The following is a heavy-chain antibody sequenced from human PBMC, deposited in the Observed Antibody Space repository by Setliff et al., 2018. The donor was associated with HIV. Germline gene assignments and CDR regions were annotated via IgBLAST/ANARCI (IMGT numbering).Heavy chain of an antibody. CDR2: IIPILGSA. CDR1: GGTFSSYA. J-gene: IGHJ6*03. CDR3: ARRAGHTNYFYYMDV. V-gene: IGHV1-69*10. Sequence: SVKVSCKSSGGTFSSYAISWVRQAPGQGLEWMGGIIPILGSANYAQKFQGRVTITADKSTSTAYMELSNLRSEDTAVYYCARRAGHTNYFYYMDVWGKGTTVTVSS. D-gene: IGHD6-19*01.